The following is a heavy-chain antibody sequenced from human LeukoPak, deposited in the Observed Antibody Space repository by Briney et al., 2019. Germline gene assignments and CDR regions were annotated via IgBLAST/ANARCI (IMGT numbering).Heavy chain of an antibody. CDR3: ARDRWSLYDSSGYYLFDY. CDR1: GFTFTSSA. Sequence: ASVKVSCKASGFTFTSSAMQWVRQARGQRLEWIGWIVVGSGNTNYAQKFQERVTITRDMSTSTAYMELRSLRSDDTAVYYCARDRWSLYDSSGYYLFDYWGQGTLVTVSS. J-gene: IGHJ4*02. CDR2: IVVGSGNT. D-gene: IGHD3-22*01. V-gene: IGHV1-58*02.